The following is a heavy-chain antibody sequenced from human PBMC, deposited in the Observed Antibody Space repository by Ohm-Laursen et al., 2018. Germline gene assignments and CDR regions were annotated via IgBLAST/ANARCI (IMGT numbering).Heavy chain of an antibody. Sequence: GTLSLTCTVSGGSISSYYWSWIRQPAGKGLEWIGRIYTSGSTNYNPSLKSRVTMSVDTSKNQFSLKLSSVTAADTAVYYCARHTSSSGYYWAMDAFDIWGQGTMVTASS. V-gene: IGHV4-4*07. CDR2: IYTSGST. CDR3: ARHTSSSGYYWAMDAFDI. D-gene: IGHD3-22*01. CDR1: GGSISSYY. J-gene: IGHJ3*02.